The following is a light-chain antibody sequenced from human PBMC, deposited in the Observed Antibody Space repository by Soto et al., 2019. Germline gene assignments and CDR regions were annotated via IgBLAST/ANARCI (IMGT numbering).Light chain of an antibody. CDR1: QSVNSN. Sequence: ETVMTQSPATLSVSPGERATLSCRASQSVNSNLAWYQQKLGQAPRVLIFGASTRATGIPARFSGSRSGTEFSLTINSLQSEDFAVYYCQEYNTWPWTFGQGTKVDIK. V-gene: IGKV3-15*01. J-gene: IGKJ1*01. CDR3: QEYNTWPWT. CDR2: GAS.